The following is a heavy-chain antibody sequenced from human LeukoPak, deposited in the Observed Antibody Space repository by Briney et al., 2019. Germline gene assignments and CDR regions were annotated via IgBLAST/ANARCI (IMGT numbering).Heavy chain of an antibody. V-gene: IGHV1-46*01. CDR2: INPSGGST. CDR3: AREVTNYDFWSGETNYYMDV. CDR1: GYTFTSYY. Sequence: ASVKVSCKASGYTFTSYYMHWVRQAPGQGLEWMGIINPSGGSTSYAQKFQGRVTMTRDMSTSTVYMELSSLRSEDTAVYYCAREVTNYDFWSGETNYYMDVWGKGTTVTVSS. J-gene: IGHJ6*03. D-gene: IGHD3-3*01.